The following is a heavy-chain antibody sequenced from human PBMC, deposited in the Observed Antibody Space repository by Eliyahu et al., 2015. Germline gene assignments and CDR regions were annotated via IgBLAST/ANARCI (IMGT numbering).Heavy chain of an antibody. V-gene: IGHV4-34*01. J-gene: IGHJ6*03. CDR1: GGSFSGXY. CDR2: INHSGST. Sequence: QVQLQQWGAGLLKPSETLSLTCAAYGGSFSGXYWSWIRQPPGKGLEWIGEINHSGSTNYNPSLKSRVTISVDTSKNQFSLKLSSVTAADTAVYYCARGGHTIFGVVINPCYMDVWGKGPRSPSP. D-gene: IGHD3-3*01. CDR3: ARGGHTIFGVVINPCYMDV.